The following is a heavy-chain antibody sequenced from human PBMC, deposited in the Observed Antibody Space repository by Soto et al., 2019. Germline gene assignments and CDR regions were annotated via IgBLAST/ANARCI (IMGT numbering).Heavy chain of an antibody. Sequence: EVQLLESGGGLVQPGGSLRLSCAASGFTFSNYAMTWVRQAPGKGLQWVSTITTSGGSTYYADSVKGRFTISRDNSKNMMYLQMNSLGAEDMAVYYCGSSSRFSYCYFLVPPDYWGQGTLVTVSS. CDR3: GSSSRFSYCYFLVPPDY. V-gene: IGHV3-23*01. J-gene: IGHJ4*02. CDR2: ITTSGGST. CDR1: GFTFSNYA. D-gene: IGHD5-18*01.